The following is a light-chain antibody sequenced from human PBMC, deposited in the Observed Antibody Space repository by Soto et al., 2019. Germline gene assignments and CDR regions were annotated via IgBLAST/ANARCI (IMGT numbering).Light chain of an antibody. V-gene: IGLV2-23*01. CDR1: SGNVGSYNL. J-gene: IGLJ1*01. Sequence: QSALTQPASVSGSPGQSTTISCTGTSGNVGSYNLVSWYQQHPGKAPKLMIYEGNKRPSGVSNRFSGSKSGNTASLTISGPQAEDEADYYCSSYAGSGTFYVFGTGTKLTVL. CDR2: EGN. CDR3: SSYAGSGTFYV.